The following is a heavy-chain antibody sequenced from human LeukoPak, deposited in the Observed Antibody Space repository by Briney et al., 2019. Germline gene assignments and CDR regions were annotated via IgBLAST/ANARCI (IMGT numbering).Heavy chain of an antibody. D-gene: IGHD2-8*02. Sequence: PGGSLRLSCAASGFTFSSYSMNWVRQAPGKGLEWVSSISSSSSYIYYADSVKGRFTISRDNAKNSLYLQMNSLRAEDTAVYYCARDLLAGAASGAFDIWGQGTMVTVSS. CDR3: ARDLLAGAASGAFDI. V-gene: IGHV3-21*01. J-gene: IGHJ3*02. CDR2: ISSSSSYI. CDR1: GFTFSSYS.